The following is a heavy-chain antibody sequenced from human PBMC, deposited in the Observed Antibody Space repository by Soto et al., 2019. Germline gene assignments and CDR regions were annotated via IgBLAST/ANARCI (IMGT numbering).Heavy chain of an antibody. D-gene: IGHD4-17*01. CDR3: AKAGSTTVFACNAY. J-gene: IGHJ4*02. CDR1: GFTSDAYA. CDR2: ISWNSGNL. V-gene: IGHV3-9*02. Sequence: EVQLVESGGGLVQPGRSLRLSCAASGFTSDAYAMHWVRQGPGKGLEWVSSISWNSGNLGYADAVKGRFTISRDNAKNSLYLQMNSLRGEDTAMSYCAKAGSTTVFACNAYWGQGTLVTVSS.